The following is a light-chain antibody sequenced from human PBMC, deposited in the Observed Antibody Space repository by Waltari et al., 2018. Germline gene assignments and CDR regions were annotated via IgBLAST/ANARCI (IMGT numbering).Light chain of an antibody. CDR2: ETS. Sequence: DFQMTQSPSFVSASVGDRVTMTCRASQDIDRWLAWFQQKPGKAPKLLIHETSRLQSGVSSRFSGSGYGTDFTLTISSLQSEDVATYYCQQANRYPMPFGGGTRVEIK. V-gene: IGKV1-12*01. J-gene: IGKJ4*01. CDR3: QQANRYPMP. CDR1: QDIDRW.